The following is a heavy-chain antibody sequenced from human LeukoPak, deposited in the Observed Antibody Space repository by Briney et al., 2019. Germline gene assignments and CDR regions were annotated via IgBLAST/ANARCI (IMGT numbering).Heavy chain of an antibody. CDR2: IYYSGST. CDR1: GGSISSSSYY. CDR3: ARGDYYYYYMDV. V-gene: IGHV4-39*07. Sequence: SETLSLTCTVSGGSISSSSYYWGWIRQPPGKGLEWIGSIYYSGSTYYNPSLKSRVTISVDTSKNQFSLKLSSVTAADTAVYYCARGDYYYYYMDVWGKGTTVTISS. J-gene: IGHJ6*03.